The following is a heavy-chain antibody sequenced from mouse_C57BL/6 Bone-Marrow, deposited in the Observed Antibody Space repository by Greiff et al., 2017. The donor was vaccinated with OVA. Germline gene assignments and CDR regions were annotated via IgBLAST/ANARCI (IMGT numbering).Heavy chain of an antibody. Sequence: VQLQQPGAELVKPGASVKLSCKASGYTFTSYWMQWVKQRPGQGLEWIGEIDPSDSYTNYNQKFKGKATLTVDTSSSTAYMQLSSLTSEDSAVYYCARSKIDSSGYVAWFAYWGQGTLVTVSA. D-gene: IGHD3-2*02. J-gene: IGHJ3*01. CDR1: GYTFTSYW. V-gene: IGHV1-50*01. CDR2: IDPSDSYT. CDR3: ARSKIDSSGYVAWFAY.